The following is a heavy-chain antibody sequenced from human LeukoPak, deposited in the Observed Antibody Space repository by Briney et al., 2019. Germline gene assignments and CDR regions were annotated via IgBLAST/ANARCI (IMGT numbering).Heavy chain of an antibody. CDR3: AGGLRITMVRGDPYYYGMDV. Sequence: SETLSLTCTVSGGSISSYYWSWIRQPPGKGLEWIGEINHSGSTNYNPSLKSRVTISLDTSKNQFSLKLSSVTAADTAVYYCAGGLRITMVRGDPYYYGMDVWGQGTTVTVSS. V-gene: IGHV4-34*01. D-gene: IGHD3-10*01. J-gene: IGHJ6*02. CDR1: GGSISSYY. CDR2: INHSGST.